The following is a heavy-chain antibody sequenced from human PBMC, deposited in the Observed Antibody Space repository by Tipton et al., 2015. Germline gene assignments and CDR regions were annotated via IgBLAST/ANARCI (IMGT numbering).Heavy chain of an antibody. V-gene: IGHV4-59*01. CDR1: GGSISSYY. CDR3: ARGHYVSRMGF. CDR2: IYYSGST. Sequence: TLSLTCTVSGGSISSYYWSWIRQPPGKGLEWIGYIYYSGSTNYNPSLKSRVTISVDTSKNQFSLKLSSVTAADTAVYYCARGHYVSRMGFWAQGTTVPVSS. J-gene: IGHJ6*02. D-gene: IGHD3-10*01.